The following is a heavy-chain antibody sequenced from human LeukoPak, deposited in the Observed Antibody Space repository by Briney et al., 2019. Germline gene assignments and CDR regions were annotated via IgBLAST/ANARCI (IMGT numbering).Heavy chain of an antibody. D-gene: IGHD2-15*01. CDR1: GGSISSYY. CDR3: ARAPPLGYCSGGSCYSAFWDL. CDR2: IYYSGST. J-gene: IGHJ5*02. V-gene: IGHV4-59*01. Sequence: SETLSLTCTVSGGSISSYYWSWIRQPPGKGLEWIGYIYYSGSTNYNPSLKSRVTISVDTSKNQFSLKLSSVTAADTAVYYCARAPPLGYCSGGSCYSAFWDLWGQGTLVTVSS.